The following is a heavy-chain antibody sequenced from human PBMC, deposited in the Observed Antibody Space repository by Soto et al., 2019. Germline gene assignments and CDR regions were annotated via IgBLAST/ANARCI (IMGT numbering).Heavy chain of an antibody. Sequence: GGSLRLSCAASGFIFTDYAMTWVRQAPGKGLEWVSVISGSGVSIYYTDSVRGRFTISRDNSKNTLYLQMHSLRPEDTAVYFCVKRADSSDRSGYPAWGQGVQVTVSSGKIGDALDLWGQGTMVTVSS. V-gene: IGHV3-23*01. CDR1: GFIFTDYA. J-gene: IGHJ3*01. CDR2: ISGSGVSI. D-gene: IGHD3-3*01. CDR3: VKRADSSDRSGYPAWGQGVQVTVSSGKIGDALDL.